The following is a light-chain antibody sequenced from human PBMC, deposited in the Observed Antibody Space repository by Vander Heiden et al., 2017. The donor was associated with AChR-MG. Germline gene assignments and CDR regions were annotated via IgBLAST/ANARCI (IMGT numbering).Light chain of an antibody. CDR1: QRISYY. CDR2: AAS. J-gene: IGKJ2*01. CDR3: QQTYRTPPYT. V-gene: IGKV1-39*01. Sequence: DIQMTQYPSSLSASVGDRVTITCRASQRISYYLNWYQQKPGRAPKLLIYAASSLQGGVPSRFSGSGSGTDFTLTISSLQPEDFATYYCQQTYRTPPYTFGQGTKLEIK.